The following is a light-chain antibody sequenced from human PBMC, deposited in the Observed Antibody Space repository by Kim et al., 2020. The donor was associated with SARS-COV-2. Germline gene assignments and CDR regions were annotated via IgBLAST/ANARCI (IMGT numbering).Light chain of an antibody. CDR1: QDINNF. CDR3: QQNYSSRWT. CDR2: ATS. J-gene: IGKJ1*01. V-gene: IGKV1-39*01. Sequence: DIQMTQSPSSLSASVGDRVTITCRASQDINNFLNWYQQSPGKAPKLLISATSTLQGGVPSRFSGSGYGTDFTLTIDNLQPEDLAIYHCQQNYSSRWTFGQGTKVDIK.